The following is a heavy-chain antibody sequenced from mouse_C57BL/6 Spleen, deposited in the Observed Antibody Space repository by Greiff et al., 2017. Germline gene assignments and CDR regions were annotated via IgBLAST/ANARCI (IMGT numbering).Heavy chain of an antibody. D-gene: IGHD1-1*01. CDR1: GFTFSNSW. CDR2: ISLKSDNYAT. Sequence: EVKVEESGRGLVQPGGSMKLSCVVSGFTFSNSWMNWVRQSPEKGLEWVAQISLKSDNYATLYAESVKGRFTISRDDYKSSVYLQMNNLRAEDTGIYYCALYGSSPFDYWGQGTTLTVSS. J-gene: IGHJ2*01. V-gene: IGHV6-3*01. CDR3: ALYGSSPFDY.